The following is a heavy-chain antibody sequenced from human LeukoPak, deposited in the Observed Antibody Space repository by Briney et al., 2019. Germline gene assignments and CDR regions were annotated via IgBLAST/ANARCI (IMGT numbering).Heavy chain of an antibody. J-gene: IGHJ4*02. CDR2: INPNSGGT. D-gene: IGHD1-26*01. V-gene: IGHV1-2*02. CDR1: GYTFTGYY. CDR3: ARLWYSGSYYLPDS. Sequence: ASVKVSCKASGYTFTGYYMHWVRQAPGQGLEWMGWINPNSGGTNYAQKLQGRVTMTTDTSTGTAYMELRSLRSDDTDVYYCARLWYSGSYYLPDSWGQGTLVTVSS.